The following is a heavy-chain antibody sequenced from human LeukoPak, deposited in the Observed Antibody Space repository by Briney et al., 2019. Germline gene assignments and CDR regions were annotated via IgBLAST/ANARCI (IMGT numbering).Heavy chain of an antibody. CDR3: ARDSEYQLLTWWFDP. D-gene: IGHD2-2*01. Sequence: ASVKVSCKASGYTFTGYYMHWVRPAPGQGLEWMGWINPNSGGTNYAQKFQGRVTMTRDTSISTAYMELSRLRSDDTAVYYCARDSEYQLLTWWFDPWGQGTLVTVSS. V-gene: IGHV1-2*02. J-gene: IGHJ5*02. CDR2: INPNSGGT. CDR1: GYTFTGYY.